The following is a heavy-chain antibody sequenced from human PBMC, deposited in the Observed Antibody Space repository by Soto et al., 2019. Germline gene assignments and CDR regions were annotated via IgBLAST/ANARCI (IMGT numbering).Heavy chain of an antibody. V-gene: IGHV5-51*01. Sequence: GESLKISCQGSGYSFTSNWIGWVRQMPGKGLEWMGIINPADSDIKYSTSFQGQVTISADKSIGTAHLEWSSLKASDTAMYYCARHQRDDAYRKIGRWGQGTLVTVSS. J-gene: IGHJ4*02. CDR3: ARHQRDDAYRKIGR. D-gene: IGHD3-16*01. CDR2: INPADSDI. CDR1: GYSFTSNW.